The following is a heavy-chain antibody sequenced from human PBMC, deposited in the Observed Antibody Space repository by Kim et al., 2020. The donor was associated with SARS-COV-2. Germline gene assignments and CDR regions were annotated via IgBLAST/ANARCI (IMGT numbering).Heavy chain of an antibody. Sequence: ADSGKGRLTSSRENAKNSLYLQMNSLRAEDTALYYCAKDSTSYSSSPGGYWGQGTLVTVSS. V-gene: IGHV3-9*01. D-gene: IGHD6-6*01. CDR3: AKDSTSYSSSPGGY. J-gene: IGHJ4*02.